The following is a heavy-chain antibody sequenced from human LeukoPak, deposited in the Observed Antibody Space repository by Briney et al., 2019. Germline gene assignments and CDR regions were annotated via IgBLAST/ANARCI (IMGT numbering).Heavy chain of an antibody. CDR1: GGSFSSEA. CDR2: IIPIFGTA. V-gene: IGHV1-69*05. D-gene: IGHD2-15*01. CDR3: GRKAGDCGGNSCYSIDY. Sequence: SAKVSCKAFGGSFSSEAISWVRQAPGQGLEWMGGIIPIFGTANYAQKFQGRVTITTDESTSTAYMEVSSLRSEDTAVYYCGRKAGDCGGNSCYSIDYWGQGTLVTVSS. J-gene: IGHJ4*02.